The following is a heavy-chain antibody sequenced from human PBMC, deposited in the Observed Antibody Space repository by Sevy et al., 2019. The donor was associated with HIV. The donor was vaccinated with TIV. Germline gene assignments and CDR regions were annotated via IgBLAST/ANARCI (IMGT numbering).Heavy chain of an antibody. Sequence: GGSLRLSCAASGFIFSNHGMHWLRQAPGKGLEWVARIWYDGSDTYYGESVKGRFTISRDNSKNTVDLQMNSLRVEDTAVYYCARDVDSNYDGIDAWGQGTTVTVSS. J-gene: IGHJ6*02. V-gene: IGHV3-33*01. CDR2: IWYDGSDT. CDR3: ARDVDSNYDGIDA. CDR1: GFIFSNHG. D-gene: IGHD4-4*01.